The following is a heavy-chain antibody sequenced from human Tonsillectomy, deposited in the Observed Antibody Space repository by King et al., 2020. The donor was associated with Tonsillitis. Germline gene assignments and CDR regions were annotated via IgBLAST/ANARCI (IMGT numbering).Heavy chain of an antibody. J-gene: IGHJ4*02. D-gene: IGHD3-16*01. CDR2: TRNKANSYTT. Sequence: VQLVESGGGLVQPGGSLRLSCAASGFTFSDHYMDWVRQAPGKGLEWVGRTRNKANSYTTEYAASVKGRFTISRDDSKTSLYVQMNSLKTEDTAVYYCAREKLPYCDDLGSPYYFDYWGQGTLVTVSS. CDR1: GFTFSDHY. CDR3: AREKLPYCDDLGSPYYFDY. V-gene: IGHV3-72*01.